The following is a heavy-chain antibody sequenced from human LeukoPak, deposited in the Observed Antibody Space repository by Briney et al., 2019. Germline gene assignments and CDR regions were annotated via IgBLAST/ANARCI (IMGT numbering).Heavy chain of an antibody. Sequence: GESLRLSCAASGFTFSNAWMSWVRQAPGKGLEWVGRIKSKNDGGTTDYAAPVKGRLTISRDDPNNTLYLRINSLKTEDTAVYYCTTVLSGWYLSYYYMDVWGKGTTVTVSS. D-gene: IGHD6-19*01. CDR1: GFTFSNAW. V-gene: IGHV3-15*01. CDR3: TTVLSGWYLSYYYMDV. CDR2: IKSKNDGGTT. J-gene: IGHJ6*03.